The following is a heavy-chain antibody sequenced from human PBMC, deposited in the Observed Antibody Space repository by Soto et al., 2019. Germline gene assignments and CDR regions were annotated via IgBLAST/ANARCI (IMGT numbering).Heavy chain of an antibody. CDR1: RGTFSSYA. Sequence: SVKVSCKAPRGTFSSYALSWARHAPGQGLEWMGGIIPIFGTANYAQKFQGRVTITADESTSTAYMELSSLRSEDTAVYYCARQLRFLEWLPNPYYGMDVWGQGTTVTVSS. CDR2: IIPIFGTA. V-gene: IGHV1-69*13. CDR3: ARQLRFLEWLPNPYYGMDV. D-gene: IGHD3-3*01. J-gene: IGHJ6*02.